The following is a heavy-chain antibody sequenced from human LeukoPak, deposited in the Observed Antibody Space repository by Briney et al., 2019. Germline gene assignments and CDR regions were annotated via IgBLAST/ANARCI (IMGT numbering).Heavy chain of an antibody. CDR2: IYTSGST. Sequence: PSETLSLTCTVSGGSISSYYWSWIRQPAGKGLEWIGRIYTSGSTNYNPSLKSRVTMSVDTSKNQFSLKLSSVTAADTAVYYCARGVPAAPTDWFDPWGQGTLVTVSS. J-gene: IGHJ5*02. CDR3: ARGVPAAPTDWFDP. D-gene: IGHD2-2*01. V-gene: IGHV4-4*07. CDR1: GGSISSYY.